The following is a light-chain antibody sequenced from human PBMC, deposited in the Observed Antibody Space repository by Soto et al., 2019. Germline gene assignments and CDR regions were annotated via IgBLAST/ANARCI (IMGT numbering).Light chain of an antibody. CDR3: QSYDSSLSGSVV. V-gene: IGLV1-40*01. CDR2: GDT. Sequence: QSVLTQPPSVSGAPGQRVTISCTGSSSNIGAGYDVHWYQHLPGTAPKLLIYGDTHRPSGVPDRFSGSKSGTSASLAITGLQAEDEADYYCQSYDSSLSGSVVFGGGTKLTVL. CDR1: SSNIGAGYD. J-gene: IGLJ2*01.